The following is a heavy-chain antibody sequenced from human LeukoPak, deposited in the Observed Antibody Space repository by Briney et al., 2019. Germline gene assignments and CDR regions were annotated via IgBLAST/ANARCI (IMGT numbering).Heavy chain of an antibody. V-gene: IGHV3-30-3*01. Sequence: GGSLRLSCAASGFSFSNYAMHWVRQAPGKGLEWVTLISYDGSNKYYADSVKGRFTISRDNSKNTLFLQMNSLRAEDTAVFYCARAGGVINPLNYWGQGTLVTVPS. CDR2: ISYDGSNK. D-gene: IGHD1-14*01. CDR3: ARAGGVINPLNY. CDR1: GFSFSNYA. J-gene: IGHJ4*02.